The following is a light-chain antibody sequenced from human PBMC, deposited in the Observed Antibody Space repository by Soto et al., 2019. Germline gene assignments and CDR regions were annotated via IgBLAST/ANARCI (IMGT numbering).Light chain of an antibody. Sequence: QSVLTQPPSVSGAPGQRVTISCTGSSSNIGAGYDVHWYQQLPGTAPKLLIYGNSNRPSGVPDRFSGSKSGTSASLAINGLQAEDEAYYYCQSYDRSLSGGVFGGGTKVTVL. CDR1: SSNIGAGYD. CDR2: GNS. J-gene: IGLJ2*01. V-gene: IGLV1-40*01. CDR3: QSYDRSLSGGV.